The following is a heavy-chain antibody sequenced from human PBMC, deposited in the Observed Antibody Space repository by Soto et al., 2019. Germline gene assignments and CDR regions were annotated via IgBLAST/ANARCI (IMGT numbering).Heavy chain of an antibody. D-gene: IGHD3-22*01. CDR3: ARGLYYYDSSGGFDWFDP. J-gene: IGHJ5*02. V-gene: IGHV1-69*01. CDR1: GGTFSSYA. Sequence: QVQLVQSGAEVKKPGSSVKVSCKASGGTFSSYAISWVRQAPGQGLEWMGGIIPIFGTANYAQKFQGRVTITADESTRTGYMELSSLRSEDTAVYYCARGLYYYDSSGGFDWFDPWGQGTLVTVSS. CDR2: IIPIFGTA.